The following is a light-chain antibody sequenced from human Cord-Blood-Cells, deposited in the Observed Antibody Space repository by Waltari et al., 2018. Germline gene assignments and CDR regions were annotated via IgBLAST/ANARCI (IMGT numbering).Light chain of an antibody. Sequence: SALTQPASVSGSPGQSITISCPGTSSDVGGYNYVSWYQQHPGKATKLMIYDVSNRPSGVSNRLSGSNSGNTASLTISGLQAEDEADYYCSSYTSSSTLVFGGGTKLTVL. CDR1: SSDVGGYNY. J-gene: IGLJ3*02. V-gene: IGLV2-14*01. CDR2: DVS. CDR3: SSYTSSSTLV.